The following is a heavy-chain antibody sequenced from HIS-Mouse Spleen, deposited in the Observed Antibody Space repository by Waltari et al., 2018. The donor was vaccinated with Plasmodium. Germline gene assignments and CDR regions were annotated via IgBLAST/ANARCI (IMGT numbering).Heavy chain of an antibody. J-gene: IGHJ2*01. CDR1: GVTLNCYW. V-gene: IGHV3-7*01. Sequence: EVQPVESGGGLVQPGGSLRLSCAASGVTLNCYWMSWVSQAPGKGLGWVANIKQDGSDKYYVDSVKGRFTISRDNAKNSLYLQMNSLRAEDTAVYYCASSWYWYFDLWGRGTLVTVSS. CDR2: IKQDGSDK. D-gene: IGHD6-13*01. CDR3: ASSWYWYFDL.